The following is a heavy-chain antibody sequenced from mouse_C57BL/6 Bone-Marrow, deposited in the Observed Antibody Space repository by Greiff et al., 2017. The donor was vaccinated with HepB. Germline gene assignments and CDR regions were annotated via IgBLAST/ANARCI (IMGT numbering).Heavy chain of an antibody. V-gene: IGHV1-69*01. Sequence: QVQLQQPGAELVMPGASVKLSCKASGYTFTSYWMHWVKQRPGQGLEWIGEIDPSDSYTNYNRKFKGKSTLTVDKSSSTAYMQLSSLTSEDSAVYYCARWGWLLPFDYWGQGTTLTVSS. CDR3: ARWGWLLPFDY. CDR1: GYTFTSYW. CDR2: IDPSDSYT. D-gene: IGHD2-3*01. J-gene: IGHJ2*01.